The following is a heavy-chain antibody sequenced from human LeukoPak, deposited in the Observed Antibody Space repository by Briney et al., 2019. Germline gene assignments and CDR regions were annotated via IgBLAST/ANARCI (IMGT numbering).Heavy chain of an antibody. CDR1: GFTFSSYS. D-gene: IGHD3-3*01. CDR2: ISSSSSYI. CDR3: ARSSADDFWSGLVYFDH. Sequence: GGSLRLSCAASGFTFSSYSMNWVRQAPGKGLEWVSSISSSSSYIYYADSVKGRFTISRDNAKNSLYLQMNSLRAEGTAVYYCARSSADDFWSGLVYFDHWGQGTLVTVSS. V-gene: IGHV3-21*01. J-gene: IGHJ4*02.